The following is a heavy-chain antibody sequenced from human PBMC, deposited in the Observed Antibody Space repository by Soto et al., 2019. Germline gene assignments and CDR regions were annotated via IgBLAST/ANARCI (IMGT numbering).Heavy chain of an antibody. CDR1: GASISSSY. J-gene: IGHJ3*02. CDR2: VYYSGST. D-gene: IGHD3-22*01. CDR3: ARGYYDSRRQSNTFDI. V-gene: IGHV4-59*01. Sequence: SETLSLTCTVSGASISSSYWSWIRQSPGKGLEWIGYVYYSGSTNYNPSLKSRVTISVDTSKNQFSLKLSSVTAADTAVYYCARGYYDSRRQSNTFDIWGQGTLVTVSS.